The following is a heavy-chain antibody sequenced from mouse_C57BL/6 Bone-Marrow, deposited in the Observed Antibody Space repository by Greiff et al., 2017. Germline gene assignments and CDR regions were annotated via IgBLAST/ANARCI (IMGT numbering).Heavy chain of an antibody. D-gene: IGHD1-1*01. Sequence: QVQLQQSGAELVKPGASVKMSCKASGYTFTTYPIEWMKQNHGKSLEWIGNFHPYNDDTKYNEQFKGKATLTVEKSSSTVYLELSRLTSDDSAVYSCARPYYYGSSDWYFDVWGTGTTVTVSA. CDR3: ARPYYYGSSDWYFDV. CDR2: FHPYNDDT. V-gene: IGHV1-47*01. J-gene: IGHJ1*03. CDR1: GYTFTTYP.